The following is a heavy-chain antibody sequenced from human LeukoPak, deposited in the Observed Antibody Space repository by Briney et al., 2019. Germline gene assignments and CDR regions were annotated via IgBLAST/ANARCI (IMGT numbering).Heavy chain of an antibody. CDR3: ARGRVAAAGKAPTFDY. CDR1: GGSFSGYY. Sequence: PSETLSLTCAVYGGSFSGYYWSWIRQPPGKGLEWIGEINHSGSTNYNPSLKSRVTISVDTSKNQFSLKLSSVTAADTAVYYCARGRVAAAGKAPTFDYWGQGTLVTVSS. J-gene: IGHJ4*02. D-gene: IGHD6-13*01. V-gene: IGHV4-34*01. CDR2: INHSGST.